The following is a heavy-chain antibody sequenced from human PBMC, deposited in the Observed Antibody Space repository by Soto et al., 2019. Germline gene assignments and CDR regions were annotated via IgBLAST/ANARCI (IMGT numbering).Heavy chain of an antibody. Sequence: RASVKVSSKVSGYTLTELSMHWVRQAPGKGLEWMGVFDPEDGETIYAKKFQGRVTMTEDTSTDTAYMERGSLRSEDTAVYYCATTLVSMIVVGNDAFDXWGQGTMFTVS. CDR2: FDPEDGET. V-gene: IGHV1-24*01. CDR1: GYTLTELS. D-gene: IGHD3-22*01. CDR3: ATTLVSMIVVGNDAFDX. J-gene: IGHJ3*02.